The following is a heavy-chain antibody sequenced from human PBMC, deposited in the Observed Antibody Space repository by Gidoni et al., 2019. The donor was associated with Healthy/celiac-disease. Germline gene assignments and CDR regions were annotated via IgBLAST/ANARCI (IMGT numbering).Heavy chain of an antibody. CDR1: GFSFSSQC. CDR3: ARDHKAARPGNAFDI. Sequence: QVQLVESGGCVVQPGGTLRLSCAAAGFSFSSQCMLGVRQAPGKGLEWVAVIWDDESNKYYAESVKGRFTISRDNSKNTLYLQMNSLRAEDTAVYYCARDHKAARPGNAFDIWGQGTMVTVSS. D-gene: IGHD6-6*01. J-gene: IGHJ3*02. V-gene: IGHV3-33*01. CDR2: IWDDESNK.